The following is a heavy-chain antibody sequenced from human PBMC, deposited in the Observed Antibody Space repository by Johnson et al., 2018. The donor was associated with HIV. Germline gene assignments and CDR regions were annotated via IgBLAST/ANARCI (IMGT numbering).Heavy chain of an antibody. CDR1: GFTFSDYY. CDR3: AREYSSGYPDAFDI. D-gene: IGHD3-22*01. J-gene: IGHJ3*02. CDR2: ISSSGTTK. Sequence: QMQLVESGGGLVKPGGSLRLSCAASGFTFSDYYMSWIRQAPGKGLEWVSYISSSGTTKNYADSVRGRFTISRDNSKNTLFLQMNSLRAEDTAVYYCAREYSSGYPDAFDIWGQGTMVTVSS. V-gene: IGHV3-11*04.